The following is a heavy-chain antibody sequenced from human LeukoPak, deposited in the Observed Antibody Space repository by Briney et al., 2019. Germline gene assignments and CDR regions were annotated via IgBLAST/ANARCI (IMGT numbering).Heavy chain of an antibody. CDR2: IYYSGST. CDR1: GGSISSGGYY. Sequence: SETLSLTCTVSGGSISSGGYYWSWIRQHPGKGLEWIGYIYYSGSTYYNPSLESRVTISVDTSKNQFSLKLSSVTAADTAVYYCARDSPYDYVWGSYRYTPGWLDYWGQGTLVTVSS. J-gene: IGHJ4*02. CDR3: ARDSPYDYVWGSYRYTPGWLDY. D-gene: IGHD3-16*02. V-gene: IGHV4-31*03.